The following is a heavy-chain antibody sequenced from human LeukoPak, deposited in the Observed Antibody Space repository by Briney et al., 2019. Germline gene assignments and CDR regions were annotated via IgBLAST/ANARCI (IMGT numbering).Heavy chain of an antibody. CDR1: GGPISSHY. V-gene: IGHV4-4*07. Sequence: PSETLSLTCTVSGGPISSHYWSWIRQPAGKGLEWIGRIYSSGGTEYNTSLNLKSRVTVSVDTSKNQFSLKLSSVTAADTAVYYCARDDFWSGYSFHYWGQGTLVTVSS. CDR3: ARDDFWSGYSFHY. D-gene: IGHD3-3*01. CDR2: IYSSGGT. J-gene: IGHJ4*02.